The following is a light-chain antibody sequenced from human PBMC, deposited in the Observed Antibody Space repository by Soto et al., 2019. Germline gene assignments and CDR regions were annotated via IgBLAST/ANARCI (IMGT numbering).Light chain of an antibody. CDR3: QHYGSSPPLT. Sequence: IVMTQSPDTLSVSTGEGATLSCRVSQSVSSYLAWYQQKPGQAPRLLIYDASNRATGIPARFSGSGSGTDFTLTISRLEPEDFAVYYCQHYGSSPPLTFGGGTKVDNK. CDR1: QSVSSY. V-gene: IGKV3-20*01. J-gene: IGKJ4*01. CDR2: DAS.